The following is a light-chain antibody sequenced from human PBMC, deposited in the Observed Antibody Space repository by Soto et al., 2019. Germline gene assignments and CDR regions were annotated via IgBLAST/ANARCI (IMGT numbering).Light chain of an antibody. J-gene: IGLJ2*01. CDR3: SSYTITHIPVI. CDR2: EVS. V-gene: IGLV2-14*01. CDR1: SNDIGGYNY. Sequence: QSALTQPASVSGSPGQSITISCTGTSNDIGGYNYVSWYQQHPGEAPKLIIYEVSNRPSGVSNRFSGPKSDNTASLTITGLQAEDEASYYCSSYTITHIPVIFGGGTQLTVL.